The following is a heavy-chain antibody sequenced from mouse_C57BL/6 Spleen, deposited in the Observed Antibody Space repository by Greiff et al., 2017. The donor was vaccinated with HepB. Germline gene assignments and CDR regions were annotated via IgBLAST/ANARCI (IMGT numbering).Heavy chain of an antibody. CDR3: ARGERTNEGAMDY. V-gene: IGHV1-69*01. Sequence: VQLQQSGAELVMPGASVKLSCKASGYTFTSYWMHWVKQRPGQGLEWIGEIDPSDSYTNYTQKFKGKSTLTVDKSSSTAYMQLSSLTSEDSAVYYCARGERTNEGAMDYWGQGTSVTVSS. CDR1: GYTFTSYW. D-gene: IGHD1-3*01. J-gene: IGHJ4*01. CDR2: IDPSDSYT.